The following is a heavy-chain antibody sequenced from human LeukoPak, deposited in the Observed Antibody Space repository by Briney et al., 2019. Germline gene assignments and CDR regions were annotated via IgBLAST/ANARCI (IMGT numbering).Heavy chain of an antibody. J-gene: IGHJ4*02. CDR1: GVTLSSYE. CDR3: ARASYYDSGGPSSY. V-gene: IGHV3-48*03. D-gene: IGHD3-22*01. Sequence: PGGSLRLSCAASGVTLSSYEMNWVRQAPGKGLEWVSYISSSDRSIYYADSVKGRFTISRDNAKNSLYLQMNSLKAEDTAVYFCARASYYDSGGPSSYWGQGTLVTVSS. CDR2: ISSSDRSI.